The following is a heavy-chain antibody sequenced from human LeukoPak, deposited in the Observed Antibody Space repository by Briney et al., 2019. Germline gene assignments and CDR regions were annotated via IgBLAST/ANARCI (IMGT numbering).Heavy chain of an antibody. CDR2: ISSSGSTT. V-gene: IGHV3-11*04. J-gene: IGHJ4*02. CDR3: ARDNYDSSGSPFDY. CDR1: GFTFSDYY. Sequence: GGSLRLSCAASGFTFSDYYMSWIRQAPGKGLEWVSYISSSGSTTYYADSVKGRFTISRDNAKNSLYLQMNSLRAEDTAVYYCARDNYDSSGSPFDYWGQGTLVTVSS. D-gene: IGHD3-22*01.